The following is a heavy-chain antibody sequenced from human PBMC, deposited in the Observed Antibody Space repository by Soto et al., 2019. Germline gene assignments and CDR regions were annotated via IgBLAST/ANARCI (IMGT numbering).Heavy chain of an antibody. J-gene: IGHJ4*02. D-gene: IGHD6-13*01. CDR1: GGSISSGGYY. V-gene: IGHV4-31*03. CDR2: IYYSGST. CDR3: ASRYSRNFDY. Sequence: SETLSLTCTVSGGSISSGGYYWSWIRQHPGKGLEWIGYIYYSGSTYYNPSLKSRVTISVDTSKNQFSLKLSSVTAADTAVYYCASRYSRNFDYWGQGTLVTVSS.